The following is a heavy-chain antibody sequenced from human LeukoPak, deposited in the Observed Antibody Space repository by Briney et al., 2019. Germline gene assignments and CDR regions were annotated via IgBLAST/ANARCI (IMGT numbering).Heavy chain of an antibody. CDR3: ARISGSYYYAFDI. Sequence: ASVKVSCKASGYTFTGYYMHWVRQAPGQGLEWMGWINPNSGGTNYAQKFQGRVTMTRDTSISTAYMELSRLRSDDTAVYYCARISGSYYYAFDIWGQGTMVTVSS. CDR1: GYTFTGYY. CDR2: INPNSGGT. D-gene: IGHD1-26*01. J-gene: IGHJ3*02. V-gene: IGHV1-2*02.